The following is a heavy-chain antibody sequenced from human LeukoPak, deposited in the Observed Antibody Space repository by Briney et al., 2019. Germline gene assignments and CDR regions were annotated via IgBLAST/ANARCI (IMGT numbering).Heavy chain of an antibody. V-gene: IGHV1-2*02. CDR3: ARGYSSGWYPPGY. J-gene: IGHJ4*02. D-gene: IGHD6-19*01. CDR2: INPKSGGT. CDR1: GYTFTPYY. Sequence: GASVKVSCKASGYTFTPYYIHWMRQAPGQGLEWMGWINPKSGGTNYSQKFQGRVTMTRDTSISTAYMELSRLRSDDTAVYYCARGYSSGWYPPGYWGQGTLVTVSS.